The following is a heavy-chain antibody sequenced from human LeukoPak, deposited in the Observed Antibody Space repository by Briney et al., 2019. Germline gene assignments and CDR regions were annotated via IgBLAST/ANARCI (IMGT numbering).Heavy chain of an antibody. Sequence: ASVKVSCKASGYTFTSYGISWVRQAPGQGLEWMGWISAYNGNTNYAQKLQGRVTMTTDTSTSTAYMEPRSLRSDDTAVYYCARELKEVAVAVYYFDYWGQGTLVTVSS. V-gene: IGHV1-18*01. D-gene: IGHD6-19*01. CDR2: ISAYNGNT. CDR3: ARELKEVAVAVYYFDY. J-gene: IGHJ4*02. CDR1: GYTFTSYG.